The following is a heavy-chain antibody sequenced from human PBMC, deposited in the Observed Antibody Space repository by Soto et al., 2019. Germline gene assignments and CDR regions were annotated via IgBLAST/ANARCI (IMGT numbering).Heavy chain of an antibody. J-gene: IGHJ6*03. V-gene: IGHV4-34*01. D-gene: IGHD3-9*01. CDR1: GGSFSGYY. CDR3: ARGALYYILSGYYSPSYYYYYMDV. Sequence: SETLSLTCAVYGGSFSGYYWIWIRQPPGKGLEWIGEINHSGSTNYNPSLKSRVTISVDTSKNQFSLKLSSVTAADTAVYYCARGALYYILSGYYSPSYYYYYMDVWGKGTTVTVSS. CDR2: INHSGST.